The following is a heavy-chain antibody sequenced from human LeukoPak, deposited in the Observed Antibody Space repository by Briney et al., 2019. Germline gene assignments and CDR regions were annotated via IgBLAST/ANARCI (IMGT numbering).Heavy chain of an antibody. CDR2: INHSGST. V-gene: IGHV4-34*01. CDR3: ARESPHYGMDV. J-gene: IGHJ6*02. Sequence: PSETLSLTCAVYGGSFSGYYWSWIRQPPGKGLEWIGEINHSGSTNYNPSLKSRVTISADTSKNQFSLKLSSVTAADTAVYYCARESPHYGMDVWGQGTTVTVSS. CDR1: GGSFSGYY.